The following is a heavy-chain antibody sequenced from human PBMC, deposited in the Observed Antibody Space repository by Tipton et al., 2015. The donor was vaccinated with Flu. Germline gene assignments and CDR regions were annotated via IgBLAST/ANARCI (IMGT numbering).Heavy chain of an antibody. J-gene: IGHJ4*02. Sequence: TLSLTCSVSGDSISSGSYYWNWIRQPAGQGLEWIGTIYHSGSTYYNPSLKSRLTMSVDTSKNQFSLKLSSVTAADTAVYYCARHTGDSVRGVIDYWGQGTLVTVSS. V-gene: IGHV4-61*02. CDR1: GDSISSGSYY. D-gene: IGHD3-10*02. CDR3: ARHTGDSVRGVIDY. CDR2: IYHSGST.